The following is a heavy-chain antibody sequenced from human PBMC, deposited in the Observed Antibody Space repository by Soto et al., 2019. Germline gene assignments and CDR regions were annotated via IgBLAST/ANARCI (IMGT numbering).Heavy chain of an antibody. CDR2: IYGSGGGI. Sequence: EVHLLESGGGLVQPGGSLRLSCAASGFTFSNYAIIWIRQVPGKGLKWDSGIYGSGGGIHYADSVKGRFTISRDNSASSVYLQINNLRVEDTAIYYCVKDAVSRDGGWLAQDWGQGTLVTVSS. D-gene: IGHD5-12*01. J-gene: IGHJ4*02. V-gene: IGHV3-23*01. CDR1: GFTFSNYA. CDR3: VKDAVSRDGGWLAQD.